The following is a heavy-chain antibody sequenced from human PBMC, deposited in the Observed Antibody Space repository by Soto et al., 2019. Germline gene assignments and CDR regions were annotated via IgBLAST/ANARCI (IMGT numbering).Heavy chain of an antibody. Sequence: QIHLVQSGAEVKKPGASVKVSCKGSGYGFTTYGITWVRQAPGQGLEWMAWISAHNGNTNYAQKLQGRVTVTRDTSTSTAYMELRSLRSDDTAVYYCARERTRGFDPWGQGTLVTVSS. J-gene: IGHJ5*02. CDR1: GYGFTTYG. CDR2: ISAHNGNT. V-gene: IGHV1-18*01. CDR3: ARERTRGFDP.